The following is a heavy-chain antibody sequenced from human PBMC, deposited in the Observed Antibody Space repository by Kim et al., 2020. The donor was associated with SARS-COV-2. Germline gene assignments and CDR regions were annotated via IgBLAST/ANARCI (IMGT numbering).Heavy chain of an antibody. J-gene: IGHJ4*02. CDR2: IKQDGSEK. Sequence: GGSLRLSCAASGFTFSSYWMSWVRQAPGKGLEWVANIKQDGSEKYYVDSVKGRFTISRDNAKNSLYLQMNSLRAEDTAVYYCARELEDCGGDCALDYWGQGTLVTVSS. CDR1: GFTFSSYW. V-gene: IGHV3-7*01. D-gene: IGHD2-21*02. CDR3: ARELEDCGGDCALDY.